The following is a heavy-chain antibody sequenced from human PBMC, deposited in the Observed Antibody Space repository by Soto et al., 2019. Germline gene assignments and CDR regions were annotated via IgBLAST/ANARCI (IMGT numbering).Heavy chain of an antibody. Sequence: SETLCLTCTVSGGFISSDYWSWIRQPPGKGLEWIGYIYYSGSTNYNPSLKSRVTISVDTSKNQFSLKLSSVTAADTAVYYCARGSTGYSSSWYRXWGQGTLVTVSS. J-gene: IGHJ4*02. CDR1: GGFISSDY. CDR2: IYYSGST. CDR3: ARGSTGYSSSWYRX. D-gene: IGHD6-13*01. V-gene: IGHV4-59*08.